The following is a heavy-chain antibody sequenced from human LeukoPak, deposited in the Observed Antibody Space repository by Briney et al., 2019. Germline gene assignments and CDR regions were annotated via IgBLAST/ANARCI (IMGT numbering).Heavy chain of an antibody. V-gene: IGHV1-2*02. Sequence: ASVKVSCKASGGTFSSYAISWVRQAPGQGLEWMGWINPNSGGTNYAQKFQGRVTMTRDTSISTAYMELSRLRSDDTAVYYCARDPVYSNPTYNWFDPWGQGTLVTVSS. J-gene: IGHJ5*02. CDR2: INPNSGGT. CDR3: ARDPVYSNPTYNWFDP. D-gene: IGHD4-11*01. CDR1: GGTFSSYA.